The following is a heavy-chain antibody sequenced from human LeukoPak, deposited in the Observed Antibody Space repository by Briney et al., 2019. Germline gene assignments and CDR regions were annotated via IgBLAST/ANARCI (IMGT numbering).Heavy chain of an antibody. CDR3: ARHVRSFTGFWSGYPQPFDWFDP. J-gene: IGHJ5*02. CDR2: IYYSGST. D-gene: IGHD3-3*01. V-gene: IGHV4-39*01. Sequence: SETLSLTCTVSGGSISSSSYYWGWIRQPPGKGLEWIGSIYYSGSTYYNPSLKSRVTISVDTSKNQFSLKLSSVTAADTAVYYCARHVRSFTGFWSGYPQPFDWFDPWGQGTLVTVSS. CDR1: GGSISSSSYY.